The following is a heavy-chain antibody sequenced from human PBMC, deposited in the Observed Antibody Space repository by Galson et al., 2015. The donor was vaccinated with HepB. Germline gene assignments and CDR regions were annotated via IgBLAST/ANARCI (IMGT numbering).Heavy chain of an antibody. D-gene: IGHD2-15*01. CDR3: AREVTGISYTNWFDP. J-gene: IGHJ5*02. V-gene: IGHV1-18*01. CDR2: ISAYNGNT. CDR1: GYTFTNYG. Sequence: SVKVSCKASGYTFTNYGITWVRQAPGQGLEWMGWISAYNGNTNYAQKLQGRVTMTTDTSTSTAYMELSSLRSEDTAVYYCAREVTGISYTNWFDPWGQGTLVTVSS.